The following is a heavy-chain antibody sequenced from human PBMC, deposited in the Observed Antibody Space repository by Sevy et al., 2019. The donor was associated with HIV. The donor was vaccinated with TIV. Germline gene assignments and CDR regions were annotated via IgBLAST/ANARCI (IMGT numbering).Heavy chain of an antibody. CDR3: ARLVSSGWYFDY. V-gene: IGHV4-59*12. CDR2: IHYSGTT. Sequence: SETLSLTCTVSGDSISTYYWSWIRPAPGKGLEWIGYIHYSGTTNYSPSLKSRVTISVDTSKNHFSLKLGSVTAADTAVYYCARLVSSGWYFDYWGQGTLVTVSS. D-gene: IGHD6-19*01. CDR1: GDSISTYY. J-gene: IGHJ4*02.